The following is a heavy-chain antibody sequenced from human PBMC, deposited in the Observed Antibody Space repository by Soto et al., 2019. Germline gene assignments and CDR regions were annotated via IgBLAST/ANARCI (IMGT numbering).Heavy chain of an antibody. J-gene: IGHJ6*02. CDR1: GFTFSSYG. D-gene: IGHD2-2*01. CDR3: AKDSNYYGMDV. V-gene: IGHV3-30*18. Sequence: GGSLRLSCAASGFTFSSYGMHWVRQAPGKGPEWVAVISYDGSNKYYADSVKGRFTISRDNSKNTLYLQMSSLRAEDTAVYYCAKDSNYYGMDVWGQGTTVTVSS. CDR2: ISYDGSNK.